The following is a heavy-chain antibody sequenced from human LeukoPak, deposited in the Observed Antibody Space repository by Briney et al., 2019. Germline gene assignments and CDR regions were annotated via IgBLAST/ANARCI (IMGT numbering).Heavy chain of an antibody. Sequence: ASVKVSCKASGYTFNVHYIHWMRQAPGQGLEWMGWINPNNGDTSYAQRFQGRVTMTSDTSINTVYVELSRLRSDDTAVYYCARDRIRAVAGSGYFDYWGQGTLVTVSS. D-gene: IGHD6-19*01. CDR3: ARDRIRAVAGSGYFDY. V-gene: IGHV1-2*02. CDR2: INPNNGDT. J-gene: IGHJ4*02. CDR1: GYTFNVHY.